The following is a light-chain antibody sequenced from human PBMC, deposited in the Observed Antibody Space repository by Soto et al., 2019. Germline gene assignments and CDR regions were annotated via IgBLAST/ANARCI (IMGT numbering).Light chain of an antibody. Sequence: QSVLTQPPSVSGAPGQRVTISCTGSSSNIGAGYDVHWYQQLPGRAPKLLIYGNTNRPSGVPDRFSGSKSGTSASLDITGLRAEDEADYYCLSFDSSLSVVFGGGTKLTVL. J-gene: IGLJ2*01. V-gene: IGLV1-40*01. CDR3: LSFDSSLSVV. CDR1: SSNIGAGYD. CDR2: GNT.